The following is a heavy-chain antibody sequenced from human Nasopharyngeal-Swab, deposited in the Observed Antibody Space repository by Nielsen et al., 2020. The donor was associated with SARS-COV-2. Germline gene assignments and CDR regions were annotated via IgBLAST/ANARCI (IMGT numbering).Heavy chain of an antibody. D-gene: IGHD3-22*01. V-gene: IGHV4-39*07. Sequence: RQAPGKGLEWIGSIYYSGSTNYNPSLKSRVTISVDASKNQFFLKLSSVTAADTAVYYCARDPGSGSFYFDYWGQGTLVTVSS. J-gene: IGHJ4*02. CDR3: ARDPGSGSFYFDY. CDR2: IYYSGST.